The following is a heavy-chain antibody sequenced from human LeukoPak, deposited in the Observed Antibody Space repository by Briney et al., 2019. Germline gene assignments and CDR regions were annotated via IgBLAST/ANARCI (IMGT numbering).Heavy chain of an antibody. CDR3: AKDLGAGGGSVFDS. CDR2: IIPIFGTA. D-gene: IGHD3-10*01. CDR1: GGTFSSYA. J-gene: IGHJ4*02. Sequence: GASVKVSCKASGGTFSSYAISWVRQAPGQGLEWMGGIIPIFGTANYAQKFQGRVTITADESTSTAYMELSSLRSEDTAVYYCAKDLGAGGGSVFDSWGQGTLVTVSS. V-gene: IGHV1-69*13.